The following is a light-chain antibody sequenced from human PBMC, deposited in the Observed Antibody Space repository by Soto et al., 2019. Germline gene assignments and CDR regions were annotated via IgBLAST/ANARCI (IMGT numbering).Light chain of an antibody. J-gene: IGLJ2*01. CDR2: EVS. CDR1: SSDVGDYNY. V-gene: IGLV2-8*01. Sequence: QSVLTQPPSASGSPGQSVTISCTGTSSDVGDYNYVSWYHQHPGKAPKLMIYEVSKRPSGVPDRFSGSKSGNTASLTVSGLQAEDEADYYCSSYAGSNNFVFGGGTKLTVL. CDR3: SSYAGSNNFV.